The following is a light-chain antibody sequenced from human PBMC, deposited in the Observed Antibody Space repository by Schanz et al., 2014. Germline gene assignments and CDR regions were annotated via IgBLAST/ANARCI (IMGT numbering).Light chain of an antibody. Sequence: EIVLTQSPGTLSLSPGERATLFCRASQSVSNNYLAWYQQKPGQAPRLLIYGASTRATGVPDRFSGSGSGTHFHLTISRLEPEDFAVYYCQQYGSSPWTFGQGTKVEIK. CDR2: GAS. J-gene: IGKJ1*01. CDR3: QQYGSSPWT. CDR1: QSVSNNY. V-gene: IGKV3-20*01.